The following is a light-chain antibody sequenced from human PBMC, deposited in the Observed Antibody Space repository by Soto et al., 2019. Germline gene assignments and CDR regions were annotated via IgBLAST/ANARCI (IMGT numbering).Light chain of an antibody. Sequence: DIQMTQSPSSLSASVGDRVTITCRSSQRISRYLNWYRQKPGKAQELLIYAASTLQSGVQSTFSGSGSGTDFTLTISSLQPEDFATYYCKQSYSTPRTVGQGTKVDI. CDR1: QRISRY. CDR2: AAS. V-gene: IGKV1-39*01. J-gene: IGKJ1*01. CDR3: KQSYSTPRT.